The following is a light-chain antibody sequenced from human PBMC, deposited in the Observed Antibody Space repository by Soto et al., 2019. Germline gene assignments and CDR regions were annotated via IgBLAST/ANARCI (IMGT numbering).Light chain of an antibody. CDR2: AAS. J-gene: IGKJ1*01. Sequence: DIQMTQSPSSLSASVGDRVTITCRASQSIGKYLNWYQQKPGEAPNLPIYAASILQSGVPSRFSGSSSGTDFTLTITSLQPEDFATYYCHQTYGTTRTFGQGTKVEIK. CDR1: QSIGKY. CDR3: HQTYGTTRT. V-gene: IGKV1-39*01.